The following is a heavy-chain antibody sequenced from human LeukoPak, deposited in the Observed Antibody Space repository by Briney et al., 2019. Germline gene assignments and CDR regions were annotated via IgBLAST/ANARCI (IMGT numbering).Heavy chain of an antibody. CDR2: ISGSADNT. V-gene: IGHV3-23*01. Sequence: GGSLRLSCAASGLTFSSYAMSWVRQAPGKGLEWVSTISGSADNTHYADSVKGRFTISRDNSKNTLYLQINGLMADDAAAYYCGGAKFYYYGMDVWGQGTTVTVSS. CDR1: GLTFSSYA. CDR3: GGAKFYYYGMDV. D-gene: IGHD1-26*01. J-gene: IGHJ6*02.